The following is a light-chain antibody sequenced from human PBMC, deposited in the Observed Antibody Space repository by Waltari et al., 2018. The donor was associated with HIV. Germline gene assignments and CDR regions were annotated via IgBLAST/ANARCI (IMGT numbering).Light chain of an antibody. J-gene: IGLJ2*01. Sequence: QSALTQPRSVSGSPGQSVTISCTGTSSDVGGYTYGLWYQQHPGKTPKLMIYSVSSRPSGVPDRFSGSKSGNTASLTISGLQAEDEADYYCCSYAGSYTLVFGGGTKLTVL. CDR2: SVS. V-gene: IGLV2-11*01. CDR3: CSYAGSYTLV. CDR1: SSDVGGYTY.